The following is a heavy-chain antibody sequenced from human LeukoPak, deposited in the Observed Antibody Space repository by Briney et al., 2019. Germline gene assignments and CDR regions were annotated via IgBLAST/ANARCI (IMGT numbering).Heavy chain of an antibody. CDR3: AELGITMIGGV. CDR2: ISSSGSTI. Sequence: GGSLRLSCAASGFSLSNYNMHWVRQAPGKGLEWVSYISSSGSTIYYADSVKGRFTISRDNAKNSLYLQMNSLRAEDTAVYYCAELGITMIGGVWGKGTTVTISS. CDR1: GFSLSNYN. J-gene: IGHJ6*04. V-gene: IGHV3-48*04. D-gene: IGHD3-10*02.